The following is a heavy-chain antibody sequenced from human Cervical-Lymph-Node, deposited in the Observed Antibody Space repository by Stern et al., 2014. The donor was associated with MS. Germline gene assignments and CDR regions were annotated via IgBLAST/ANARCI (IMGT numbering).Heavy chain of an antibody. CDR1: GFTFSSHA. J-gene: IGHJ4*02. CDR2: IWNDGSDN. Sequence: VQLVESGGGVVHPGGSLRLSCAASGFTFSSHAMHWVRQAPGKGLEWVAVIWNDGSDNYYGDSVKGRFTISRDNSRTTLFLQMHSLRAEDTAVYYCARDASYDLMLGDADSWGQGTLVSVSS. V-gene: IGHV3-33*01. CDR3: ARDASYDLMLGDADS. D-gene: IGHD3-3*01.